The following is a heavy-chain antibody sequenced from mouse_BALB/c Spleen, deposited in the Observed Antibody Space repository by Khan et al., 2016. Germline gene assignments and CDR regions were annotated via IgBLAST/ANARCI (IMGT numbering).Heavy chain of an antibody. D-gene: IGHD3-1*01. V-gene: IGHV5-6-4*01. J-gene: IGHJ3*01. CDR3: TRDSSGGFAY. Sequence: EVELVESGGGLVKPGGSLKLSCAASGFTFSNYTMSWVRQTPEKRLEWVATVSSGGFYTYYPDIVTGRFTISRDNAKNTLYLQRSSLKSVDTAMYYCTRDSSGGFAYWGQGTLVTVSA. CDR1: GFTFSNYT. CDR2: VSSGGFYT.